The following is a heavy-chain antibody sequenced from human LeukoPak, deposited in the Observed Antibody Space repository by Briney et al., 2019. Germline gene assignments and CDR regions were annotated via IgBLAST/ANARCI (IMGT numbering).Heavy chain of an antibody. D-gene: IGHD2-2*01. J-gene: IGHJ4*02. CDR3: ARVTYVRPYQLDY. CDR2: ISLENGNA. CDR1: GYTFANYG. Sequence: ASVKVSCKASGYTFANYGINWVRQAPGQGLEWIGRISLENGNAGYAQRAQGRVTLTTDTSTSTAYMELRSLRSDDTAVYYCARVTYVRPYQLDYWGQGTLVSISS. V-gene: IGHV1-18*01.